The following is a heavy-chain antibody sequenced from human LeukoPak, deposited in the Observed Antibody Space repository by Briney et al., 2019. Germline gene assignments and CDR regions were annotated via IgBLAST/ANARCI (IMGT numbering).Heavy chain of an antibody. CDR3: AELGITMIGGV. Sequence: GGSLRLSCAASRFTFSNYWMSWVRQAPGKGLEWVANIKQDGSEKYYVDSVKGRFTISRDNAKNSMYLQMNSLRAEDTAVYYCAELGITMIGGVWGKGTTVTISS. D-gene: IGHD3-10*02. CDR2: IKQDGSEK. J-gene: IGHJ6*04. CDR1: RFTFSNYW. V-gene: IGHV3-7*01.